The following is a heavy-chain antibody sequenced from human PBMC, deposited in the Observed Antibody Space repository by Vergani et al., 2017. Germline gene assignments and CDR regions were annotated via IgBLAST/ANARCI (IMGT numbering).Heavy chain of an antibody. CDR2: INSNSGNP. Sequence: QVQLVQSGSEVKKPGASVEVSCRASGYTFTNYALHWVRQAPGQGLEWMGWINSNSGNPTYAQGFKGRFVFSLDSSVSTSYLQINSLQPEDTAVYYCVRTPSGSXTGRGYCSRWFDPWGQGTLVTVSS. CDR1: GYTFTNYA. V-gene: IGHV7-4-1*02. D-gene: IGHD2-8*02. J-gene: IGHJ5*02. CDR3: VRTPSGSXTGRGYCSRWFDP.